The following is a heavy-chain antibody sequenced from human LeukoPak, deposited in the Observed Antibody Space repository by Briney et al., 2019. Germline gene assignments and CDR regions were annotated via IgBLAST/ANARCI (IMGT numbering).Heavy chain of an antibody. D-gene: IGHD4-17*01. V-gene: IGHV4-34*01. CDR2: INHSGST. J-gene: IGHJ2*01. Sequence: PSETLSLTCAVYGGSFSGYYWSWIRQPPGKGLEWIGEINHSGSTNYNPSLKSRVTISVDTSKNQFSLKLSSVTAADTAVYYCARGLGDHAKRYFDLWGRGTLVTVSS. CDR3: ARGLGDHAKRYFDL. CDR1: GGSFSGYY.